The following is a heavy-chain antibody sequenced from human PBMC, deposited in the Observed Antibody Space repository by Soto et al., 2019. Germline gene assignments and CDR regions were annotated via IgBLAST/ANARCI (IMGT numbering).Heavy chain of an antibody. Sequence: EVQLVESGGGLGKPGGSLRLSCAASGFTFSSYSMNWVRQAPGKGLEWVSSISSSSSYIYYADSVKGRFTISRDNAKNSLYLQMNSLRAEDTDVYYCAGDRGGWLYYYGMDVWGQGTTVTVSS. CDR3: AGDRGGWLYYYGMDV. CDR2: ISSSSSYI. J-gene: IGHJ6*02. V-gene: IGHV3-21*01. D-gene: IGHD3-10*01. CDR1: GFTFSSYS.